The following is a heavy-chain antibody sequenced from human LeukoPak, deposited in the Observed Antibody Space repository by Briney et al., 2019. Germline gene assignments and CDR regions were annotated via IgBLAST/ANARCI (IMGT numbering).Heavy chain of an antibody. CDR1: GDSVSSNSAA. Sequence: SQTLSLTCAISGDSVSSNSAAWNWIRQSPSRGLEWLGRTYYRSKWYNDYAVSVKSRITINPDTSKNQFSLQLNSVTPEDTAVYYCARGVAGTMYPLSDAFDIWGQGTMVTVSS. CDR3: ARGVAGTMYPLSDAFDI. D-gene: IGHD6-19*01. CDR2: TYYRSKWYN. V-gene: IGHV6-1*01. J-gene: IGHJ3*02.